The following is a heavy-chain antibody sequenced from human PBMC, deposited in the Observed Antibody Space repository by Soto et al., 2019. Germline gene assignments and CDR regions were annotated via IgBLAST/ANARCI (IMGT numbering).Heavy chain of an antibody. D-gene: IGHD2-2*01. CDR2: INGDGRTT. CDR1: GFTFSNYW. V-gene: IGHV3-74*01. Sequence: HPGGSLRLSCAASGFTFSNYWMHWVRQAPGKGLEWVSRINGDGRTTIYADFVKGRFTISRDNAKNTLFLQMNRLRAEDTAVYYCARAGLGYCTSTSCHPGFDIWGQGTMVTVSS. CDR3: ARAGLGYCTSTSCHPGFDI. J-gene: IGHJ3*02.